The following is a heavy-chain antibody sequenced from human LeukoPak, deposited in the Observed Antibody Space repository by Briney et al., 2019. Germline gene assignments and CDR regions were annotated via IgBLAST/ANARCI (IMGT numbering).Heavy chain of an antibody. Sequence: SETLSLTCAVYGGSFSGFYWSWIRQPPGKGLEWIGEINHTGSTNYNPSLKSRVTISVDTSKNQFSLKLSSVTAADTAVYFCARGGVVVAATRAFGYSYYMDVWGQGTTVTVSS. D-gene: IGHD2-15*01. J-gene: IGHJ6*03. CDR1: GGSFSGFY. CDR2: INHTGST. V-gene: IGHV4-34*01. CDR3: ARGGVVVAATRAFGYSYYMDV.